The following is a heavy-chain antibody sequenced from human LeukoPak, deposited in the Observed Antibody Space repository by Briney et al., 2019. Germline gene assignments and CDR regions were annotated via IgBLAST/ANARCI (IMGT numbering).Heavy chain of an antibody. V-gene: IGHV1-2*02. CDR1: GYTFTGYY. CDR3: ARGIRRGSSSGWYDY. D-gene: IGHD6-19*01. Sequence: ASVKVSCKASGYTFTGYYMHWVRQAPGQGLEWMGWINPNSGGTNYAQKFQGRVTMTRDTSISTAYMELSRLRSDDTAVYYCARGIRRGSSSGWYDYWGQGTLATVSS. J-gene: IGHJ4*02. CDR2: INPNSGGT.